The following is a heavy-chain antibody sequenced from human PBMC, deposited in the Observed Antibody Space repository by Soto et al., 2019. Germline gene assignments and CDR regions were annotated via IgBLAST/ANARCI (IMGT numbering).Heavy chain of an antibody. CDR3: ARDSSSGTFDN. D-gene: IGHD3-22*01. CDR1: GFTFSSYA. V-gene: IGHV3-23*01. J-gene: IGHJ4*02. Sequence: GGSLRLSCAASGFTFSSYAMSWVRQAPGKGLEWVSAISGSGGSTYYADSVKGRFTILTRDRSTNTAYMELRSLRPEDTATYYCARDSSSGTFDNWGQGALVTVSS. CDR2: ISGSGGST.